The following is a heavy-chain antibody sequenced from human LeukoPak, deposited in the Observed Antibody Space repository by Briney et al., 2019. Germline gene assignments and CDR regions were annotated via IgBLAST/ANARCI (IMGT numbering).Heavy chain of an antibody. J-gene: IGHJ4*02. CDR2: IYYSGST. CDR1: GVSISRSSYY. D-gene: IGHD2-21*01. V-gene: IGHV4-39*01. CDR3: ARRIPTFFFDY. Sequence: SETLSLTCTVSGVSISRSSYYWGWVRQPPGKGLDWIGSIYYSGSTYYNPSLKSRVTISVDTSKNHFSLKPTSVTAADTAVYYCARRIPTFFFDYWGQGTLVTVS.